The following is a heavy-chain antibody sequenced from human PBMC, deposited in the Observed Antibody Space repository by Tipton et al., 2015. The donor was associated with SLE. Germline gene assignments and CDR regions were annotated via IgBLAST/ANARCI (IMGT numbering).Heavy chain of an antibody. D-gene: IGHD6-19*01. V-gene: IGHV4-34*01. J-gene: IGHJ4*02. Sequence: TLSLTCAVYGGSFSVYYWTWIRQPPGKGLEWIGEINHGGSTNYNPSLKSRLTILVHRYKNQFSLKLSSVTAADTAVYFCARTPGSGWQYYFDYWGQGTLVTVSS. CDR3: ARTPGSGWQYYFDY. CDR1: GGSFSVYY. CDR2: INHGGST.